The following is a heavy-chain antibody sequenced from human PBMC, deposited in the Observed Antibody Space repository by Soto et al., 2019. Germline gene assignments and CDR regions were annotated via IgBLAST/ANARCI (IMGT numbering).Heavy chain of an antibody. Sequence: PSETLSLTCTVGSISTYYWNWIRQPPGKGLEWIGYIYYMGRTNYNPSLKSRVTMSIDTSKNQFSLKLSSVNAADTAVYYCARTYDGSGPNSGGYGFDIWGQGTLVTVSS. V-gene: IGHV4-59*01. CDR2: IYYMGRT. D-gene: IGHD3-22*01. CDR1: GSISTYY. CDR3: ARTYDGSGPNSGGYGFDI. J-gene: IGHJ3*02.